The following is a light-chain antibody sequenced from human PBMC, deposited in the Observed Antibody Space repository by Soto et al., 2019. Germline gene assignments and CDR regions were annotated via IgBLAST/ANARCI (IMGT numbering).Light chain of an antibody. Sequence: IQLTQSPSSLSASVGDRVTISCRASQGIANFLAWYQQKPGKAPKLLIYGAPTLQSGVPSRFSGSGSGTDFTLTISSLQPEEFATYYCQQLNSFPIPFGPGTKVDIK. V-gene: IGKV1-9*01. J-gene: IGKJ3*01. CDR2: GAP. CDR1: QGIANF. CDR3: QQLNSFPIP.